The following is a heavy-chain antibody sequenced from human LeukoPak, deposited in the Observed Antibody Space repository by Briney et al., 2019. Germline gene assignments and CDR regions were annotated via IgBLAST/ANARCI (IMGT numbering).Heavy chain of an antibody. V-gene: IGHV3-21*01. D-gene: IGHD3-22*01. CDR1: GFTFSSYS. J-gene: IGHJ4*02. CDR2: ISSSSSYI. Sequence: GGPLRLSCAASGFTFSSYSMNWVRQAPGKGLEWVSSISSSSSYIYYADSVKGRFTISRDNAKNSLYLQMNSLRAEDTAVYYCASRDDSSPRGDYWGQGTLVTVSS. CDR3: ASRDDSSPRGDY.